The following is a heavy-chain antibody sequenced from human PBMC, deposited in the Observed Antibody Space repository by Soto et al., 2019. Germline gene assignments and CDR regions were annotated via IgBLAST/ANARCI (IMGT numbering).Heavy chain of an antibody. Sequence: EVQLLESGGGLVQPGGSLRLSCAASGFTFSSYAMSWVRQAPGKGLEWVSAISGIGGSTYYADSVKGRFTISRDNSKNTLYLQMNSLRAEDTAVYYCAKGHITYYYDSSGYPRGEDAFDIWGQGTMVTVSS. D-gene: IGHD3-22*01. V-gene: IGHV3-23*01. J-gene: IGHJ3*02. CDR3: AKGHITYYYDSSGYPRGEDAFDI. CDR1: GFTFSSYA. CDR2: ISGIGGST.